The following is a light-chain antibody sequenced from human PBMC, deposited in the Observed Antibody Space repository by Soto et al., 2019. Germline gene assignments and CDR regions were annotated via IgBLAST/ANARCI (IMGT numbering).Light chain of an antibody. Sequence: DIQLTQSPSFLSASVGDRVTITYRASQGISSYLAWYQQKPGEAPKFLIYAASTLRGGVPSRFSGSGSGTEFTLTISSLQPEDFATYYCQGLNDYPITFGQGTRLEIK. CDR2: AAS. V-gene: IGKV1-9*01. J-gene: IGKJ5*01. CDR3: QGLNDYPIT. CDR1: QGISSY.